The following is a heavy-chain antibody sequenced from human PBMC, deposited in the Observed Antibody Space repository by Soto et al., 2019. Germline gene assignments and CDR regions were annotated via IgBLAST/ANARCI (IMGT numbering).Heavy chain of an antibody. D-gene: IGHD6-6*01. CDR3: TPDGPNRRSSLLFDP. CDR2: IKCKSDGETT. CDR1: GFTFSNAW. V-gene: IGHV3-15*01. Sequence: EVQLVESGGGLVKTGGSLILSCAASGFTFSNAWMTWVRQAPGKGLEWVGRIKCKSDGETTDYAAPVKGRFTISREDSRNTLYLQMNSLNTEDTAVYYCTPDGPNRRSSLLFDPWGQGTLVTVSS. J-gene: IGHJ5*02.